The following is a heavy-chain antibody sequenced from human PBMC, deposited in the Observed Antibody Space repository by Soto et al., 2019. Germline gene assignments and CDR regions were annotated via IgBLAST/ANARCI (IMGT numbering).Heavy chain of an antibody. CDR2: IYYTGST. CDR1: GGSISSEY. CDR3: AKGGASSLPFDY. J-gene: IGHJ4*02. Sequence: SETLSLTCTVSGGSISSEYWSWIRQPPGKGLEWIGHIYYTGSTNYNPSLKSRVTMSVDTSKNQFSLNLSSVTAADTAVYYCAKGGASSLPFDYWGPETLVTVSS. D-gene: IGHD6-13*01. V-gene: IGHV4-59*01.